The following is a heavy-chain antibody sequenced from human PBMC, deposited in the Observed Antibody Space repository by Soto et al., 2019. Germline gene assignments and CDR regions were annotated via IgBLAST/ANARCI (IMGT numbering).Heavy chain of an antibody. Sequence: EVQLLESGGGLVQPGGSLRLSCAASGFTFGSYAMSWVRQAPGKGLEWVSAISGSGGSTDYADSGKGRFTISRDNSKNTLYLQMNSLRAEDTAVYYCAKDPKAGGSTYFDYWGQGTLVTVSS. J-gene: IGHJ4*02. D-gene: IGHD5-12*01. V-gene: IGHV3-23*01. CDR1: GFTFGSYA. CDR3: AKDPKAGGSTYFDY. CDR2: ISGSGGST.